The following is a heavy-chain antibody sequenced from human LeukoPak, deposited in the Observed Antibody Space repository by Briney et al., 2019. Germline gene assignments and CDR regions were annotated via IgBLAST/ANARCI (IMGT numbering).Heavy chain of an antibody. J-gene: IGHJ4*02. CDR2: INPGDSDT. V-gene: IGHV5-51*01. CDR3: ARHPITRYYDSSGYSAAGPDY. Sequence: AGESLKISCKGSGYRFTTYWIGWVRQMPGKGLGWMGIINPGDSDTRYSPSFQGQVTISADKSISTAYLLWSSLKASDTAMYYCARHPITRYYDSSGYSAAGPDYWGQGTLVTVSS. CDR1: GYRFTTYW. D-gene: IGHD3-22*01.